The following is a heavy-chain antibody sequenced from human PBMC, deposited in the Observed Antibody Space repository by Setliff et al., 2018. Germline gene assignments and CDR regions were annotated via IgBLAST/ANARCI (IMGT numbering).Heavy chain of an antibody. CDR2: IIPILGTA. Sequence: ASVKVSCKASGGTFSSYAISWVRQAPGQGLEWMGGIIPILGTANYAQKFQDRVAITRDTSASTAYMELSSLTSEDTAVYFCARGSRGFDYWGQGALVTVSS. CDR1: GGTFSSYA. V-gene: IGHV1-69*05. J-gene: IGHJ4*02. CDR3: ARGSRGFDY.